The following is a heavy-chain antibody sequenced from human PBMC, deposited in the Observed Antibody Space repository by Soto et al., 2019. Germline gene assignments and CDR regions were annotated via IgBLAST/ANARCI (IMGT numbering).Heavy chain of an antibody. CDR3: ARHRPGSGGSCYDY. V-gene: IGHV4-59*08. J-gene: IGHJ4*02. D-gene: IGHD2-15*01. CDR2: IYYSGST. Sequence: PSETLSLTCTVSGGSISSYYWSWIRQPPGKGLEWIGYIYYSGSTNYNPSLKSRVTISVDTSKNQFSLKLSSVTAADTAVYHCARHRPGSGGSCYDYWGQGTLVTVSS. CDR1: GGSISSYY.